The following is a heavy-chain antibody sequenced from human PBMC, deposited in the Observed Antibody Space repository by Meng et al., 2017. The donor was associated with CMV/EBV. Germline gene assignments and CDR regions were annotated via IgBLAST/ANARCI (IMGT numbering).Heavy chain of an antibody. CDR1: GFTFSDYY. V-gene: IGHV3-11*01. J-gene: IGHJ3*02. CDR3: ARTPKYQRAFDI. D-gene: IGHD2-2*01. CDR2: ISSSGSTI. Sequence: GGSLRLSCAASGFTFSDYYMSWIRQAPGKGLEWFSYISSSGSTIYYADSVKGRFTISRDNAKNSLYLQMNSLRAEDTAVYYCARTPKYQRAFDIWGQGTMVTVSS.